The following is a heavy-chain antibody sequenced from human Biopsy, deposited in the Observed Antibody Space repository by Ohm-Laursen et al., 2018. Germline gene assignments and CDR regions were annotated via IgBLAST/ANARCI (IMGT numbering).Heavy chain of an antibody. D-gene: IGHD4-17*01. V-gene: IGHV3-23*01. CDR2: INTSGGST. CDR1: GFTFSSYA. CDR3: AKPADSYGSEFYFDY. J-gene: IGHJ4*02. Sequence: LRLSCAASGFTFSSYAMTWVRQAPGEGLEWVSVINTSGGSTHYAVSVKGRFTISRDNSKNTLYLRMNSLRAEDTAVYYCAKPADSYGSEFYFDYWGQGTLVTVSS.